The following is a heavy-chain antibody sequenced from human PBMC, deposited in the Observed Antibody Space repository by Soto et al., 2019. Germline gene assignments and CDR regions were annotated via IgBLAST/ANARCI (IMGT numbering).Heavy chain of an antibody. V-gene: IGHV3-53*01. J-gene: IGHJ6*02. CDR3: ARDRQLVERKDYDYYGMYV. CDR2: IYSGGST. Sequence: GGSLRLSCAASWFTVSSNYLSWVRQAPGKGLEWVSVIYSGGSTYYADSVKGRFTISRDNSENTLYLQMNRLRAEDTAVYYCARDRQLVERKDYDYYGMYVRGQGTTVTVS. D-gene: IGHD6-6*01. CDR1: WFTVSSNY.